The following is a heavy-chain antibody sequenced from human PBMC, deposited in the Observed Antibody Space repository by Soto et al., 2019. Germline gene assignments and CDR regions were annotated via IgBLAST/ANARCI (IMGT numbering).Heavy chain of an antibody. D-gene: IGHD3-10*01. CDR3: ASEAYYGSGSGGSGMDV. J-gene: IGHJ6*02. CDR2: IWYDGSNK. CDR1: GFTFSSYG. V-gene: IGHV3-33*01. Sequence: GGSLRLSCAASGFTFSSYGMHWVRQAPGKGLEWVAVIWYDGSNKYYADSVKGRFTISRDNSKNTLYLQMNSLRAEDTAVYYCASEAYYGSGSGGSGMDVWGQGTTVTVS.